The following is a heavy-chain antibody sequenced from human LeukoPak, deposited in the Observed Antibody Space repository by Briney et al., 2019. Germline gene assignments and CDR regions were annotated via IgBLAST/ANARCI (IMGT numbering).Heavy chain of an antibody. Sequence: SETLSLTCAVYGGSFSGYYWSWIRQPPGKGLEWIGEINHSGSTNYNPSLKSRVTISVDTSKNQFSLKLSSVTAADTAVYYCARVPVIRYCFDYWGQGTLVTVSS. V-gene: IGHV4-34*01. CDR1: GGSFSGYY. CDR2: INHSGST. CDR3: ARVPVIRYCFDY. D-gene: IGHD2-21*01. J-gene: IGHJ4*02.